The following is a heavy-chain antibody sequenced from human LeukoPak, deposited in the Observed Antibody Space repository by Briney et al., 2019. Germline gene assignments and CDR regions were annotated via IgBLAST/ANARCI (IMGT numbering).Heavy chain of an antibody. CDR1: GGSFSGYY. V-gene: IGHV4-34*01. J-gene: IGHJ6*02. CDR3: ARDGLQYYDILTGYYSHYYYGMDV. D-gene: IGHD3-9*01. Sequence: SETLSLTCAVYGGSFSGYYWSWIRQPPGKGLEWIGEINHSGSTNYNPSLKSRVTISVDTSKNQFSLKLSSVTAADTAVYYCARDGLQYYDILTGYYSHYYYGMDVWGQGTTVTVSS. CDR2: INHSGST.